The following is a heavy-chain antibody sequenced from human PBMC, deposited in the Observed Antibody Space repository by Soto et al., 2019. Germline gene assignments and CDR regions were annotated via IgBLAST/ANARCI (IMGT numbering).Heavy chain of an antibody. J-gene: IGHJ4*02. Sequence: ASVKVSCKASGYTFTSYAMHWVRQAPGQRLEWMGWINAGNGNTKYSQKFQGRVTITRDTSASTAYMELSSLRSEDTAVYYCARSLMVRGVIIGDYWGQGTMVPVYS. D-gene: IGHD3-10*01. CDR2: INAGNGNT. CDR1: GYTFTSYA. V-gene: IGHV1-3*01. CDR3: ARSLMVRGVIIGDY.